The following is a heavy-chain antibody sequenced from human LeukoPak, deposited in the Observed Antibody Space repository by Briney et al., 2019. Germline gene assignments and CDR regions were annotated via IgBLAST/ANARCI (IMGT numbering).Heavy chain of an antibody. CDR1: GYTFTSYD. D-gene: IGHD5-12*01. CDR2: MSPNSGNT. V-gene: IGHV1-8*01. J-gene: IGHJ4*02. Sequence: ASVKVSCKASGYTFTSYDINWVRQATGQGLEWMGWMSPNSGNTGYAQKFQGRVTMTRSTSMSTAYMELSSLRSEDTAVYYCARESPYIYSGYDRPFDYWGQGTLVTVSS. CDR3: ARESPYIYSGYDRPFDY.